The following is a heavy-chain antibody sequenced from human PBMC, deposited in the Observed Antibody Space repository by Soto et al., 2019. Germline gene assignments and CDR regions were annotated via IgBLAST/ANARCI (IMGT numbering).Heavy chain of an antibody. J-gene: IGHJ4*02. CDR1: GFTFSGSA. CDR3: TRGDFDY. D-gene: IGHD3-16*01. Sequence: EVQLVESGGGLVQPGGSLKLSCAASGFTFSGSAMHWVRQASGKGLEWVCRIRSKANSYATAYAASVKGRFTISRDDSKNTASLQMNSLKTEDTAVYYCTRGDFDYWGQGTLVTVSS. V-gene: IGHV3-73*01. CDR2: IRSKANSYAT.